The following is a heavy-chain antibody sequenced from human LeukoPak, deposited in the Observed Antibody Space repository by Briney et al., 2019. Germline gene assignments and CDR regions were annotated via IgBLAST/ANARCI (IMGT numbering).Heavy chain of an antibody. CDR3: ARVWGTYYYDSTGQTDY. Sequence: GGSLRLSCAASGFTFSSYSMNWVRQAPGKGLEWVSYISSSSSTIYYADSVKGRFTISRDNAKNSLYLQMNSLRDEDTAVYYCARVWGTYYYDSTGQTDYWGQGTLVTVSS. J-gene: IGHJ4*02. D-gene: IGHD3-22*01. V-gene: IGHV3-48*02. CDR1: GFTFSSYS. CDR2: ISSSSSTI.